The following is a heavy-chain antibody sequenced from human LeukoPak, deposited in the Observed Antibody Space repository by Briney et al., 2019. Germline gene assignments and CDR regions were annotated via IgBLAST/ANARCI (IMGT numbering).Heavy chain of an antibody. CDR1: GFTFSSYA. CDR3: AKPPSDYYDSSGYPEYYFDY. CDR2: ISVIGGST. J-gene: IGHJ4*02. D-gene: IGHD3-22*01. V-gene: IGHV3-23*01. Sequence: GGPLRLSCAASGFTFSSYAMSCVRQAPGKGLEWVSAISVIGGSTYYADSVKGRFTISRDNSKQTLYLQMNSLRAEDTAVYYCAKPPSDYYDSSGYPEYYFDYWGQGTLVTVSS.